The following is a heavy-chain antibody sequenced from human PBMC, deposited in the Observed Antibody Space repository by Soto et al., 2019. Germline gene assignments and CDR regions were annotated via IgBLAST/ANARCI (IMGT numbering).Heavy chain of an antibody. V-gene: IGHV4-59*01. CDR3: ARVGRGDYGDYGPGRYFDY. Sequence: PSETLSLTCTVSGGSISSYYWSWIRQPPGKGLEWIGYIYYSGSTNYNPSLKSRVTISVDTSKNQFSLKLSSVTAADTAVYYCARVGRGDYGDYGPGRYFDYWGQGTLVTVSS. D-gene: IGHD4-17*01. CDR2: IYYSGST. CDR1: GGSISSYY. J-gene: IGHJ4*02.